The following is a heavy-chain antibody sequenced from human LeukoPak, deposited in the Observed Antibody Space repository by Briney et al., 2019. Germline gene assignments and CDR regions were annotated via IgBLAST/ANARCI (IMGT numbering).Heavy chain of an antibody. CDR2: IDHIGST. V-gene: IGHV4-34*01. CDR1: GGSFSGYY. J-gene: IGHJ6*03. D-gene: IGHD3-3*01. Sequence: SETLSLTCAVYGGSFSGYYSSWIRQPPGKGREWIGEIDHIGSTNYNQSLKSRVTISVDTSKNQFSLKLSSVTAADTAVYYCARVGYDFWSGHFPRYIDVWRKGTTVPVSS. CDR3: ARVGYDFWSGHFPRYIDV.